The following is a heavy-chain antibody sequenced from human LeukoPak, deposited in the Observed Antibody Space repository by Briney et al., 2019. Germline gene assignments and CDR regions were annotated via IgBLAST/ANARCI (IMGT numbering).Heavy chain of an antibody. J-gene: IGHJ6*03. D-gene: IGHD2-2*01. CDR2: INHSGST. CDR1: GGSVSSYC. V-gene: IGHV4-34*01. Sequence: SETLSLTCTVSGGSVSSYCWIWIRQPAGKGLEWIGEINHSGSTNYNPSLKSRVTISVDTSKNQFSLKLSSVTAADTAVYYCARGPLIVVVPAVNYYYYMDVWGKGTTVTVSS. CDR3: ARGPLIVVVPAVNYYYYMDV.